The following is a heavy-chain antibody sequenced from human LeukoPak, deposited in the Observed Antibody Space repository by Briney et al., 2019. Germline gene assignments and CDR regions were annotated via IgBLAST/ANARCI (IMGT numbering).Heavy chain of an antibody. CDR3: ARRGNQFDY. J-gene: IGHJ4*02. CDR2: IYSSGIT. CDR1: GDSISSYY. V-gene: IGHV4-4*09. D-gene: IGHD1-14*01. Sequence: SKTLSLTCTVSGDSISSYYRSWIRQPPGKGLEWIGYIYSSGITNYNPSLKSRVTISTDTSKNQLSLQLTSVTAADTAVYYCARRGNQFDYWGQGTLVTVSS.